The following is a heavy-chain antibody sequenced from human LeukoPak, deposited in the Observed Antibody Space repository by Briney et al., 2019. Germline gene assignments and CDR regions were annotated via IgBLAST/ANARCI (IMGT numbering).Heavy chain of an antibody. CDR3: ARATDVWSAYQETYHSDS. CDR2: MYSGGST. J-gene: IGHJ4*02. D-gene: IGHD3-3*01. V-gene: IGHV3-66*02. CDR1: GFTVKKKY. Sequence: GGSLRLSYAVSGFTVKKKYMTWARQARGKGLEWVAVMYSGGSTDYADSVKGRFTISRDNSNNALYLQMNSLRVDDTAEYFCARATDVWSAYQETYHSDSWGQGTLVGVAS.